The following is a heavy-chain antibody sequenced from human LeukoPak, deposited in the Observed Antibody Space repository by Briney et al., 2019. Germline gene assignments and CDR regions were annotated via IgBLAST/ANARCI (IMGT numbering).Heavy chain of an antibody. CDR3: AKMGFTFGGVIAPYFDY. J-gene: IGHJ4*02. CDR2: IRYDGSNK. D-gene: IGHD3-16*02. CDR1: GFTFDDYG. Sequence: GGSLRLSCAASGFTFDDYGMTWVRQAPGKGLEWVAFIRYDGSNKYYADSVKGRFTISRDNSKNTLYLQMNSLRAEDTAVYYCAKMGFTFGGVIAPYFDYWGQGTLVTVSS. V-gene: IGHV3-30*02.